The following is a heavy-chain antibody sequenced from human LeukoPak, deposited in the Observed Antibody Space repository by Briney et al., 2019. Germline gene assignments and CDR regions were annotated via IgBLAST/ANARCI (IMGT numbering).Heavy chain of an antibody. CDR3: ARHFAYSSSSYFDY. D-gene: IGHD6-6*01. J-gene: IGHJ4*02. CDR1: GGSVSSYY. Sequence: SETLSLTCSVSGGSVSSYYWSWIRQPPGKGVEWIGYVYYTGSTNYNPSLKSRVTMFEDKSKNQFSLRLYSVTVADTAVYYCARHFAYSSSSYFDYWGQGSLVTVSS. CDR2: VYYTGST. V-gene: IGHV4-59*08.